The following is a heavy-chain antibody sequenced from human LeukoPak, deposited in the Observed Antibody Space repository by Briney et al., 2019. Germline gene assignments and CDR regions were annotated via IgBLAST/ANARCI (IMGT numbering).Heavy chain of an antibody. CDR3: ARDFETNLDY. D-gene: IGHD5-24*01. CDR1: GGSISSYY. CDR2: IYYSGST. Sequence: SETLSLTCTVSGGSISSYYWSWIRQPPGKGLEWIGYIYYSGSTSYNPSLKSRVTISVDTSKNQFSLKLSSVTAADTAVYYCARDFETNLDYWGQGTLVTVSS. J-gene: IGHJ4*02. V-gene: IGHV4-59*01.